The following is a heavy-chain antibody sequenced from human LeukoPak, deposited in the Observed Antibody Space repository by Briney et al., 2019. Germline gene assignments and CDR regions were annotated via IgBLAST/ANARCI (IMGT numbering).Heavy chain of an antibody. Sequence: SVKVSCKASEGTFSSYTISWVRQAPGQGLEWMGRIIPILGIANYAQKFQGRVTITADKSTSTAYMELSSLRSEDTAVYYCASGLRYFDWLIDYWGQGTLVTVSS. CDR1: EGTFSSYT. J-gene: IGHJ4*02. V-gene: IGHV1-69*02. CDR3: ASGLRYFDWLIDY. CDR2: IIPILGIA. D-gene: IGHD3-9*01.